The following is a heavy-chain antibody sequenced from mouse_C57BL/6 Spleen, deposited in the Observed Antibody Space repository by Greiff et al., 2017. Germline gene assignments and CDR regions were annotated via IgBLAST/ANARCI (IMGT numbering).Heavy chain of an antibody. Sequence: EVKLVESGGGLVKPGGSLKLSCAASGFTFSDYGMHWVRQAPEKGLEWVAYISSGSSTIYYADTVKGRFTISRANAKNTLFLQMTSLRSGDTAMYYCTRRDDYGAMDYWGQGTSVTVSS. CDR3: TRRDDYGAMDY. J-gene: IGHJ4*01. V-gene: IGHV5-17*01. D-gene: IGHD1-1*01. CDR1: GFTFSDYG. CDR2: ISSGSSTI.